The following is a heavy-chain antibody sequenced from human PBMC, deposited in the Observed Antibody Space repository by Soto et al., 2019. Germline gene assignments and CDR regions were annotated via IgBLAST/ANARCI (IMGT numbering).Heavy chain of an antibody. V-gene: IGHV4-34*01. Sequence: SETLSLTCAVYGGSFSGYYWSWIRQPPGKELEWIGEINHSGSTNYNPSLKSRVTISVDTSKNQFSLKLSSVTAADTAVYYCARAFSSGWYYYYGMDVWGQGTTVTVSS. CDR3: ARAFSSGWYYYYGMDV. CDR2: INHSGST. CDR1: GGSFSGYY. J-gene: IGHJ6*02. D-gene: IGHD6-19*01.